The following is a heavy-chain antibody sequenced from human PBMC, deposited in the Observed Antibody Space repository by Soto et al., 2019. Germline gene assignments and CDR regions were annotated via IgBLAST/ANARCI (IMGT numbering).Heavy chain of an antibody. D-gene: IGHD1-20*01. CDR3: ARGTRALITSFFAY. J-gene: IGHJ4*02. CDR2: VHDSGST. Sequence: SETLSLTWIVSGDAISNFYWSWIRQTPGRGLEWMGCVHDSGSTYYNPSLKGRVTISLHTSNSQFSLSLRSATAADTATYYCARGTRALITSFFAYWGQGIPVTVSS. CDR1: GDAISNFY. V-gene: IGHV4-59*03.